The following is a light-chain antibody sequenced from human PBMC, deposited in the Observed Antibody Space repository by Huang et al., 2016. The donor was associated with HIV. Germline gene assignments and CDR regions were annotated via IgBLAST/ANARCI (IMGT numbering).Light chain of an antibody. V-gene: IGKV4-1*01. J-gene: IGKJ5*01. CDR3: QQYYSTLT. CDR1: QSVLYSSNNKNY. CDR2: WAS. Sequence: DIVMTQSLDSLAVSLGERATINCKSSQSVLYSSNNKNYLAWYQQKPGQPPKLLIYWASTVESGVPDRFSGSGSGTDFTLTISSLQAEDVAVYYCQQYYSTLTFGQGTRLEIK.